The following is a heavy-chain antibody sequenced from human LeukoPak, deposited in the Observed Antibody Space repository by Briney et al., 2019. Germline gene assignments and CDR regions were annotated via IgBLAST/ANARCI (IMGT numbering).Heavy chain of an antibody. CDR1: GYTFTSYD. Sequence: ASVKVSCKASGYTFTSYDINWVRQATGQGLEWMGWINVGSGNTEYSQKFQGRLTISRDTSASTAYMELSSLTSEDTAVYYCAREMFGTSRPSDYWGQGTLVTVSS. CDR3: AREMFGTSRPSDY. CDR2: INVGSGNT. D-gene: IGHD2-2*01. J-gene: IGHJ4*02. V-gene: IGHV1-3*01.